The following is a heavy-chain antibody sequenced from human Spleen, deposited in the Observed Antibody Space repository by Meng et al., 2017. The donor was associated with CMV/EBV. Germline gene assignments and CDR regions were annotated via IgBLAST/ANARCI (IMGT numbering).Heavy chain of an antibody. J-gene: IGHJ4*02. CDR2: ISGSGGST. V-gene: IGHV3-23*01. CDR3: APKGSTYYFDY. Sequence: GESLKISCAASGFTFSTYAMSWVRQAPGKGLEWVSGISGSGGSTYYADSVKGRFTISRDNSKNTLYLQMNSLRAEDTAVYYCAPKGSTYYFDYWGQGTLVTVSS. CDR1: GFTFSTYA.